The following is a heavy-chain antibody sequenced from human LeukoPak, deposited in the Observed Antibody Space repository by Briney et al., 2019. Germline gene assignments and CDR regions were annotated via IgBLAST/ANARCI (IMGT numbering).Heavy chain of an antibody. CDR2: IYYGGIT. D-gene: IGHD3-3*01. CDR3: ARGNSFWKD. J-gene: IGHJ4*02. CDR1: GGSISSSIYY. Sequence: PSETLSLTCTVSGGSISSSIYYWGWIRQPPGKGLEWIGNIYYGGITYYNPSLKSRVTISVDTSKNQFSLKLSSVTAADTAVYYCARGNSFWKDRGQGTLVTVSS. V-gene: IGHV4-39*01.